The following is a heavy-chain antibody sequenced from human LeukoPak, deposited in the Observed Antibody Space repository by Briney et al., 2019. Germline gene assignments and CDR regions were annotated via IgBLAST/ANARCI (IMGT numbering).Heavy chain of an antibody. J-gene: IGHJ4*02. CDR1: GGSFSGYY. V-gene: IGHV4-34*01. CDR2: INHSGST. CDR3: ARGRYFDWLLPFDY. Sequence: PSKTLSLTCAVYGGSFSGYYWSWIRQPPGKGLEWIGEINHSGSTNYNPSLKSRVTISVDTSKNQFSLKLSSVTAADTAVYYCARGRYFDWLLPFDYWGQGTLVTVSS. D-gene: IGHD3-9*01.